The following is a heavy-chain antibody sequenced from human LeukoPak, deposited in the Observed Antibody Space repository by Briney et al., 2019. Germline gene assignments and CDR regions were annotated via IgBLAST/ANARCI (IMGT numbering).Heavy chain of an antibody. V-gene: IGHV6-1*01. D-gene: IGHD6-13*01. CDR3: AAQLSIAAAGTNFDY. J-gene: IGHJ4*02. CDR1: GDSVSSNSAA. CDR2: TYYRSKWYN. Sequence: QTLSLTCAISGDSVSSNSAAWNRIRQSPSRGLEWLGRTYYRSKWYNDYAVSVKSRITINPDTSKNQFSLQLNSVTPEDTAVYYCAAQLSIAAAGTNFDYWGQGTLVTVSS.